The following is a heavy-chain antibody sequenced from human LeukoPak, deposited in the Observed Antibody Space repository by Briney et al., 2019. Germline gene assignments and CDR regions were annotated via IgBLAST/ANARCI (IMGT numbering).Heavy chain of an antibody. V-gene: IGHV5-10-1*01. CDR1: GYSFTSYW. D-gene: IGHD6-13*01. Sequence: GESLKISCKGSGYSFTSYWISRVRQLPGKGLEWMGRIDPSDSYTNYSPSFQGHVTISADKSISTAYLQWSSLKASDTAMYYCASARTGYSSSWGQGTLVTVSS. CDR2: IDPSDSYT. CDR3: ASARTGYSSS. J-gene: IGHJ4*02.